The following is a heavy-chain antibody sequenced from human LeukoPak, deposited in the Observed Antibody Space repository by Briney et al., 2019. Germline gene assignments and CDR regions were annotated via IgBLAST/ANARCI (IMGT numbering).Heavy chain of an antibody. CDR1: GFTFSSYG. J-gene: IGHJ4*02. CDR2: ISYDGSNK. V-gene: IGHV3-30*18. D-gene: IGHD2-8*01. CDR3: AKDRCTNGVCPTDY. Sequence: PGGSLRLSCAASGFTFSSYGMHWVRQAPGKGLEWVAVISYDGSNKYYADSVKGRFTISRDNSKNTLYLQMNSLRAEDTAVYYCAKDRCTNGVCPTDYWGQGTLVTVSS.